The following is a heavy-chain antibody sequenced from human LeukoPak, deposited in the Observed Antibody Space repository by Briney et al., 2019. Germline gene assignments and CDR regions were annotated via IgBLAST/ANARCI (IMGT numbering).Heavy chain of an antibody. CDR3: ARRQFCSGTSCSLDY. CDR1: GGSISSSSHY. CDR2: IYYSGTT. J-gene: IGHJ4*02. Sequence: PSETLSLTCTVSGGSISSSSHYWGWIRQPPGKGLEWNGSIYYSGTTYYNPSLKSRVTISVDTSKNQFSLNLSSVTAADTAVYYYARRQFCSGTSCSLDYSGQGTLVTVSS. D-gene: IGHD2-2*01. V-gene: IGHV4-39*01.